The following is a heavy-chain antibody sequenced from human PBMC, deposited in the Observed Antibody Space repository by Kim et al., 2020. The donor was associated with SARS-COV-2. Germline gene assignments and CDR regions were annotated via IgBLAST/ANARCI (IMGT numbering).Heavy chain of an antibody. J-gene: IGHJ6*01. CDR1: GGSFSGYY. Sequence: SETLSLTCAVYGGSFSGYYWRWIRQPPGKGLEWIGEINHSGSTNYNPALKSRVTITVDTSKNQSSLKLSTVTAADTAVYYCARDWYSDYVWGSYGEIYYG. CDR3: ARDWYSDYVWGSYGEIYYG. V-gene: IGHV4-34*01. CDR2: INHSGST. D-gene: IGHD3-16*01.